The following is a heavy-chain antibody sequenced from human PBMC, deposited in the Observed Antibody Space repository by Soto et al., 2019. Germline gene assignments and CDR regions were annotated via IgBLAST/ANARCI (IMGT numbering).Heavy chain of an antibody. CDR2: MNPLKGLSKT. CDR1: GYTFSSHD. V-gene: IGHV1-8*01. CDR3: ARGATADYDFWANPRGDWLDL. Sequence: QVQLVQSGAEVKRPGASVKVSCKASGYTFSSHDIIWVRQPAGQGLEWMGWMNPLKGLSKTTYLPTFQGRVVMTRDTFLSTAYLELSGLRSDDTAVYFCARGATADYDFWANPRGDWLDLWGQGTLLTVSS. J-gene: IGHJ5*02. D-gene: IGHD3-3*01.